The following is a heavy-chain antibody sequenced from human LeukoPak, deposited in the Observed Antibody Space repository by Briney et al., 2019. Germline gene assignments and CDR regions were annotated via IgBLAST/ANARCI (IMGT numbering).Heavy chain of an antibody. Sequence: GGSLRLSCAASGFTFSSYSMNWVRQAPGKGLEWVSSISSSSSYIYYADSVKGRFTISRDNAKNSLYLQMNSLRAEDTAVYYCARGGFGSSWYADAFDIWGQGTMVTVSS. CDR1: GFTFSSYS. V-gene: IGHV3-21*01. CDR3: ARGGFGSSWYADAFDI. CDR2: ISSSSSYI. J-gene: IGHJ3*02. D-gene: IGHD6-13*01.